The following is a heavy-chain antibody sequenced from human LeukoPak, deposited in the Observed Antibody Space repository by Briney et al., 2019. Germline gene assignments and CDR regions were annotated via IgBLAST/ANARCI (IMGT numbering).Heavy chain of an antibody. Sequence: GGSLRLSCAASGFTFSSYAMSWVRQAPGKGLEWVSAISGSGGSTYYADSVKGRFTISRDNAKNSLYLQMNSLRAEDTAVYYCAREGQAARPFYYYYYMDVWGKGTTVTVSS. J-gene: IGHJ6*03. CDR2: ISGSGGST. D-gene: IGHD6-6*01. CDR3: AREGQAARPFYYYYYMDV. V-gene: IGHV3-23*01. CDR1: GFTFSSYA.